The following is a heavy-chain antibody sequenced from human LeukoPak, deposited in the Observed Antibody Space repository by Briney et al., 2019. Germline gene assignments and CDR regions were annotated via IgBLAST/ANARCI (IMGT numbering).Heavy chain of an antibody. Sequence: PSETLSLTCTVSGGSISGHYWSWLRQSPGKGLEWIAYIYNSGSTNYNNYNPSLKSRVIMSMDTSKNQFSLKLSSVTAADTAVYYCARLVAGWFDPWGQGTLVTVSS. V-gene: IGHV4-59*11. D-gene: IGHD2-2*01. CDR2: IYNSGSTNYN. CDR1: GGSISGHY. CDR3: ARLVAGWFDP. J-gene: IGHJ5*02.